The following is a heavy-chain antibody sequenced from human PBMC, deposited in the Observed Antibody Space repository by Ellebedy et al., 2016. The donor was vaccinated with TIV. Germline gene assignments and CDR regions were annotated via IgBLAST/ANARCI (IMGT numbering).Heavy chain of an antibody. J-gene: IGHJ4*02. D-gene: IGHD3-22*01. Sequence: ASVKVSCKASGYTFTGYYMHWVRQAPGQGLEWMGWINPNSGGTNYAQKFQGWVTMTRETSISTAYMELSRLRSDDTAVYYCARDGGFRYYYDSSGYLPYWGQGTLVTVSS. CDR1: GYTFTGYY. V-gene: IGHV1-2*04. CDR2: INPNSGGT. CDR3: ARDGGFRYYYDSSGYLPY.